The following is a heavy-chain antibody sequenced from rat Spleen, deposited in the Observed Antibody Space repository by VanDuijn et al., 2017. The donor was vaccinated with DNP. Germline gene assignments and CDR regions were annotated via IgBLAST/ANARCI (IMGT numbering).Heavy chain of an antibody. D-gene: IGHD1-11*01. J-gene: IGHJ2*01. CDR2: ITSSGGST. Sequence: EVQLVESGGDLVQPGRSLKLSCVASGFTFNKYWMTWIRQVPGKGLEWVAAITSSGGSTYYPDSVKGRFTISRDNAENTLYLQMYSLRSEDMATYYCVRWDYGIYGFDYWGQGVMVTVSS. CDR1: GFTFNKYW. CDR3: VRWDYGIYGFDY. V-gene: IGHV5-31*01.